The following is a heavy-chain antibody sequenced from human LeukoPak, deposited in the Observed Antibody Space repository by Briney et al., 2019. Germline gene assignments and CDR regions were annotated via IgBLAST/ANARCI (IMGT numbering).Heavy chain of an antibody. J-gene: IGHJ4*02. D-gene: IGHD3-22*01. CDR2: IIPTFGPA. V-gene: IGHV1-69*05. CDR1: GATFSSYA. CDR3: AAGAYYYDSSGYPFDY. Sequence: SVKVSCKASGATFSSYAISWVRQAPGLGLEWWGGIIPTFGPANYAQKFQGRVTITTDESTSTAYMELSSLRSEDTAVYYCAAGAYYYDSSGYPFDYWGQGTLDSVSS.